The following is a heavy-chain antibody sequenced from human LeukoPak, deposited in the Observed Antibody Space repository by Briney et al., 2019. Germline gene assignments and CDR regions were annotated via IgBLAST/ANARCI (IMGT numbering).Heavy chain of an antibody. CDR2: IHYSGGT. V-gene: IGHV4-59*11. CDR3: ARDYDFRVGQWYYAMDV. Sequence: PSETLSLTCRVSGDSINNHYWNWIRQPPGKGLEWVGYIHYSGGTTYNPSLESRVTISVDRSKKEFSLKLISVTPADTAVYYCARDYDFRVGQWYYAMDVWGQGTTVTVSS. D-gene: IGHD3-3*01. J-gene: IGHJ6*02. CDR1: GDSINNHY.